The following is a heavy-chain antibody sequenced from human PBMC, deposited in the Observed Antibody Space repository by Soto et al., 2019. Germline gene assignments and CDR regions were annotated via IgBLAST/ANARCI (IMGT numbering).Heavy chain of an antibody. D-gene: IGHD3-22*01. V-gene: IGHV1-18*01. CDR2: ISVYTGNT. J-gene: IGHJ6*02. CDR1: GYTFTSYS. CDR3: ARDLAEDNSGYYYASPGYYYYDGMDV. Sequence: QVQLVQSGAEVKKPGASVKVSCKASGYTFTSYSISWVRQAPGQGLEWMGWISVYTGNTKYAQRLQGRVTMTTDTSTSTADMELRSLRSDDTAVYYCARDLAEDNSGYYYASPGYYYYDGMDVWGQGTTVTVSS.